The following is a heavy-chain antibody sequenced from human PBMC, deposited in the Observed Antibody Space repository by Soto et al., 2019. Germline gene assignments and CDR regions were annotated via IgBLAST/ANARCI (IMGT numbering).Heavy chain of an antibody. CDR3: AKGRTFFDF. CDR1: GFAFSAYA. Sequence: GGSLRLSCAASGFAFSAYAMTWVRQAPGKGLEWVSDISDSDGGTPYADSVKGRFTISRDNAKNTLYLQMDRLRVEDAAVYYCAKGRTFFDFWGQGTLVTVSS. V-gene: IGHV3-23*01. CDR2: ISDSDGGT. J-gene: IGHJ4*02.